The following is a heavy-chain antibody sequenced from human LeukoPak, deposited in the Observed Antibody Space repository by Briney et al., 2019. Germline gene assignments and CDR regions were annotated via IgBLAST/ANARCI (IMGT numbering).Heavy chain of an antibody. CDR3: VRDPSYGSSWYYYMDV. CDR1: GFTFSNYA. Sequence: GGSLRLSCAASGFTFSNYAVSWVRQASGKGLEWVSAISGGGGDTFYADSVKGRFTISRDNSKNSLYLQMDSLRVEDTAVYYCVRDPSYGSSWYYYMDVWGKGTTVTVSS. D-gene: IGHD6-13*01. J-gene: IGHJ6*03. V-gene: IGHV3-23*01. CDR2: ISGGGGDT.